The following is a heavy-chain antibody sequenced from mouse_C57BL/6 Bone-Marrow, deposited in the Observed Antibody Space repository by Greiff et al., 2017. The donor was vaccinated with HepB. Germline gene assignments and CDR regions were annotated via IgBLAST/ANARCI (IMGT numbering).Heavy chain of an antibody. J-gene: IGHJ2*01. CDR3: ARWYGSTFDY. CDR1: GYTFTSYW. Sequence: QVQLQQSGAELVMPGASVKLSCKASGYTFTSYWMHWVKQRPGQGLEWIGEIDPSDSYTNYNQKFKGKSTLPVDKSSSTAYMQLSSLTSEDSAVYYCARWYGSTFDYWGQGTTLTVSS. V-gene: IGHV1-69*01. CDR2: IDPSDSYT. D-gene: IGHD1-1*01.